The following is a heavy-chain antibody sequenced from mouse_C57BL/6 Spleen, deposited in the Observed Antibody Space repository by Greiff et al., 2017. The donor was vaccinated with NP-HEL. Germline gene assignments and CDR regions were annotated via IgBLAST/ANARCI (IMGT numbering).Heavy chain of an antibody. V-gene: IGHV1-69*01. CDR2: IDPSDSYT. J-gene: IGHJ4*01. D-gene: IGHD1-1*01. CDR1: GYTFTSYW. CDR3: ARRGYGSSHAMDY. Sequence: QVQLQQPGAELVMPGASVKLSCKASGYTFTSYWMHWVKQRPGQGLEWIGEIDPSDSYTNYNQKFKGKSTLTVDKSSSTAYMQLSSLTSEDAAVYDCARRGYGSSHAMDYWGQGTSVTVSS.